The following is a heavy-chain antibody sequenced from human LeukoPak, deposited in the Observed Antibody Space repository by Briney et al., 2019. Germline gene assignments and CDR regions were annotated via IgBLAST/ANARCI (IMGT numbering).Heavy chain of an antibody. V-gene: IGHV4-4*09. CDR1: GGSISPYY. D-gene: IGHD3-16*01. CDR3: ARLRAYTTTHQYYFDY. Sequence: PSETLSLTCTVSGGSISPYYWTWIRQPPGKGLEWIGYIYSKGDTDYKPSLKSRVTISLDTSQNQFSLRLSSVTAADAAVYYCARLRAYTTTHQYYFDYWGQGALVTVSS. CDR2: IYSKGDT. J-gene: IGHJ4*02.